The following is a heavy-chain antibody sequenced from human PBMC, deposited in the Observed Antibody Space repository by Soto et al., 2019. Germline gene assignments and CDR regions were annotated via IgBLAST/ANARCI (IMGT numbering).Heavy chain of an antibody. V-gene: IGHV3-15*01. CDR1: GFTFSNAW. CDR2: IKSKTDGGTT. J-gene: IGHJ4*02. CDR3: TTDSEYYYDSSGYYYHFDY. D-gene: IGHD3-22*01. Sequence: GGSLRLSCAASGFTFSNAWMSWVRQAPGKGLEWVGRIKSKTDGGTTDYAAPVKGRFTISRDDSKNTLYLQMNSLKTEDTAVYYCTTDSEYYYDSSGYYYHFDYWGQGTLVTVSS.